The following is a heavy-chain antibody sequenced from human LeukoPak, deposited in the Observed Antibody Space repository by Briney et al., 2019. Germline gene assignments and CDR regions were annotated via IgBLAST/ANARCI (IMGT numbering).Heavy chain of an antibody. J-gene: IGHJ3*02. Sequence: GSLRLSCAASGFTFSSSGMNWVRQAPGKGLEWVSYISSSSSTIYYADSVKGRFTISRDNAKNSLYLQMNSLRAEDTAVYYCARGPVPAAGFASDIWGQGTMVTVSS. CDR2: ISSSSSTI. CDR3: ARGPVPAAGFASDI. CDR1: GFTFSSSG. V-gene: IGHV3-48*01. D-gene: IGHD2-2*01.